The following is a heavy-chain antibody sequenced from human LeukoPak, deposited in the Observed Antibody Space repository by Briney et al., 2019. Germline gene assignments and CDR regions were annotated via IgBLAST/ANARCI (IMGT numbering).Heavy chain of an antibody. J-gene: IGHJ4*02. CDR1: GFTFSSYA. Sequence: GGSLRLSCAASGFTFSSYAMIWVRQAPGKGLGAPGKGLEWVSTISGSDGYTYYADSVKGRFTISRDNSKNTLYLQMNTLRAEDTAVYYCAKDSTFSGLSRSGSYSYFDCWGQGTLVTVSS. D-gene: IGHD1-26*01. CDR2: ISGSDGYT. CDR3: AKDSTFSGLSRSGSYSYFDC. V-gene: IGHV3-23*01.